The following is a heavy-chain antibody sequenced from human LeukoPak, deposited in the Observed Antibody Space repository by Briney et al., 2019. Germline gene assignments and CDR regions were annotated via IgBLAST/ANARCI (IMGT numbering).Heavy chain of an antibody. Sequence: ASXXVSCKASGYTFTGYYMHWVRQAPGQGLEWMGRINPNSGGTNYAQKFQGRVTMKRDTSISTDYMEVSRLRSDDTAVYYCARDITGTDFDYWGQGTLVTVSS. J-gene: IGHJ4*02. V-gene: IGHV1-2*06. CDR1: GYTFTGYY. CDR3: ARDITGTDFDY. D-gene: IGHD1-7*01. CDR2: INPNSGGT.